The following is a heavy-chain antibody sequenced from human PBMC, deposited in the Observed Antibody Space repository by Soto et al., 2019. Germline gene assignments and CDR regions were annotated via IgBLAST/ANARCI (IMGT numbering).Heavy chain of an antibody. CDR2: ISGSGGST. CDR1: GLTFSSSA. CDR3: AKKLFPLPPSIAVAGKVYGMDV. D-gene: IGHD6-19*01. J-gene: IGHJ6*02. Sequence: PAGSLKLSCAASGLTFSSSAMSWVRQAPRKGQEWVSAISGSGGSTYYADSVKGRFTISRDNSKNTLYLQMNSLRAEDTAVYYCAKKLFPLPPSIAVAGKVYGMDVWGQGTTVTVSS. V-gene: IGHV3-23*01.